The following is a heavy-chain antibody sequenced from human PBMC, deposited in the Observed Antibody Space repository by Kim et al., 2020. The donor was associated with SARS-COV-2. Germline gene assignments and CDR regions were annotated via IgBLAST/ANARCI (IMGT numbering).Heavy chain of an antibody. V-gene: IGHV3-23*01. CDR2: ISGSGGST. CDR3: AKGYKKDSSGWLDAFDI. Sequence: GGSLRLSCAASGFTFSSYAMSWVRQAPGKGLEWVSAISGSGGSTYYADSVKGRFTISRDNSKNTLYLQMNSLRAEDTAVYYCAKGYKKDSSGWLDAFDIWGQGTMVTVSS. CDR1: GFTFSSYA. J-gene: IGHJ3*02. D-gene: IGHD6-19*01.